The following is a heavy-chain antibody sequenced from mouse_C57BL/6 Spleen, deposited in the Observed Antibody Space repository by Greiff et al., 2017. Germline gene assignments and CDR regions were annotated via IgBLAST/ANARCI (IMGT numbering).Heavy chain of an antibody. CDR1: GYTFTDYY. CDR3: ARGIYYGSSYKYFDV. Sequence: VKLQESGAELVRPGASVKLSCKASGYTFTDYYINWVKQRPGQGLEWIARIYPGSGNTYYNEKFKGKATLTAEKSSSTAYMQLSSLTSEDSAVYFCARGIYYGSSYKYFDVWGTGTTVTVSS. D-gene: IGHD1-1*01. CDR2: IYPGSGNT. J-gene: IGHJ1*03. V-gene: IGHV1-76*01.